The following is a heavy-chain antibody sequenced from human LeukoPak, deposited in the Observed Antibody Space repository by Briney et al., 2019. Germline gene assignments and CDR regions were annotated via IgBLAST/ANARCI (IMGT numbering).Heavy chain of an antibody. Sequence: SETLSLTCTVSGDSISNYYWSWIRQSPGKGLEWTGYIYYSGSTNYNPSLKSRVTISVDTSKNQFSLKLSSVTAADTAVYYCARETCSGGSCFQFDFWGKGTLVTVSS. V-gene: IGHV4-59*01. J-gene: IGHJ4*02. CDR1: GDSISNYY. CDR2: IYYSGST. D-gene: IGHD2-15*01. CDR3: ARETCSGGSCFQFDF.